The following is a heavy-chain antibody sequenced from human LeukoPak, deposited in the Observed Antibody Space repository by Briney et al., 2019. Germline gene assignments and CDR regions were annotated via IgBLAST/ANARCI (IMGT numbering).Heavy chain of an antibody. D-gene: IGHD2-2*02. Sequence: PSETLSLTCTVSGYSISSGYYWGWIRQPPGKGLEWIGSIYHSGSTYYNPSLKSRVTISVDTSKNQFSLKLSSVTAADTAVYYCARVLVPAAISHDYWGQGTLVTVSS. CDR2: IYHSGST. V-gene: IGHV4-38-2*02. J-gene: IGHJ4*02. CDR3: ARVLVPAAISHDY. CDR1: GYSISSGYY.